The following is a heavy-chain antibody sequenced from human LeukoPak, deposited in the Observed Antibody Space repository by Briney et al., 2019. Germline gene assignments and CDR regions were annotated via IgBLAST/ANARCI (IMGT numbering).Heavy chain of an antibody. J-gene: IGHJ5*02. CDR3: ARDFAWGSGGAPIDDNWLDP. V-gene: IGHV1-18*01. CDR1: DFTFSNYG. Sequence: ASVKVSCKSSDFTFSNYGFIWVRQAPGQGLEWMGWISANNGNTNYAQKVQDRGTMTTDASTSTAYLELRSLRFDDTAIYYCARDFAWGSGGAPIDDNWLDPWGQGTLVTVSS. CDR2: ISANNGNT. D-gene: IGHD7-27*01.